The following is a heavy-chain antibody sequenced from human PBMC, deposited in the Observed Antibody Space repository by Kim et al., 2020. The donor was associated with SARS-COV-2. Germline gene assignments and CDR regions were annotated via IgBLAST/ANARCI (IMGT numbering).Heavy chain of an antibody. Sequence: GGSLRLSCAASGFTFSSYEMNWVRQAPGKGLEWVSYISSSGSTIYYADSVKGRFTISRDNAKNSLYLQMNSLRAEDTAVYYCARSLLWFGETAWYYYGMDVWAQGTTVTVS. V-gene: IGHV3-48*03. CDR1: GFTFSSYE. J-gene: IGHJ6*02. CDR2: ISSSGSTI. CDR3: ARSLLWFGETAWYYYGMDV. D-gene: IGHD3-10*01.